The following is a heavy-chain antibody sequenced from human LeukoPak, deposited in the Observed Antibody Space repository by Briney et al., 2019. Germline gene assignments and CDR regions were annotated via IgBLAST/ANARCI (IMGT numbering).Heavy chain of an antibody. V-gene: IGHV3-74*01. CDR1: GFTISSYW. J-gene: IGHJ4*02. CDR3: AKAGTGYDC. Sequence: GGSLRLSCAASGFTISSYWMHWVRQAPGEGLVWVSRISTDGITTSYADSVKGRFTISRDNAKNTLYLQMNSLRADDTAVYYCAKAGTGYDCWGQGTLVTVSS. CDR2: ISTDGITT. D-gene: IGHD5-12*01.